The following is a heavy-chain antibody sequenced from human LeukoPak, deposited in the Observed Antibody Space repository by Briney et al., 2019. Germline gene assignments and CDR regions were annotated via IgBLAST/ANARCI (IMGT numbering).Heavy chain of an antibody. CDR1: GFTFSSYA. CDR2: ISSNGGST. D-gene: IGHD2-15*01. Sequence: GGSLRLSCAASGFTFSSYAMRSVHGGPGEGQEYVSAISSNGGSTYYANSVRGGFTNSRDNSKNTLYLQMNSRTAEDRAVYYCARGAGVAATGYSDSWGEGTLVTVSS. J-gene: IGHJ4*02. V-gene: IGHV3-64*01. CDR3: ARGAGVAATGYSDS.